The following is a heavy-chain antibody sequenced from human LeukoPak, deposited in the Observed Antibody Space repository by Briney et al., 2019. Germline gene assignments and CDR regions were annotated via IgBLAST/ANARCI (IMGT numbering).Heavy chain of an antibody. CDR3: ARLTRLSTSPDRYYLDY. D-gene: IGHD6-6*01. J-gene: IGHJ4*02. CDR2: VYTSGGT. V-gene: IGHV4-4*09. CDR1: GDSISSYY. Sequence: PSETLSLTCTVSGDSISSYYWSWIRQPPGKGLEWIGYVYTSGGTNYIPSLKGRVTISIDTSKNQFSLKLSSVTAADSAVYYCARLTRLSTSPDRYYLDYWGQGTLVTVSS.